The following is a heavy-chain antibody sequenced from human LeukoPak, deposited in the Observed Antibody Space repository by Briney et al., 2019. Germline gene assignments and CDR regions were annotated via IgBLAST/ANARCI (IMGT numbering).Heavy chain of an antibody. CDR3: ARGRYYYYYDSSGYHFDY. V-gene: IGHV4-4*07. D-gene: IGHD3-22*01. Sequence: SETLSLTCTASGGSISSYYWSWIRQPAGKGLEWIGRIHTSGSTNYNPSLKGRVTMSVDTSKNQFSLKLSSVTAADTAVYYCARGRYYYYYDSSGYHFDYWGQGTLVTVSS. CDR2: IHTSGST. CDR1: GGSISSYY. J-gene: IGHJ4*02.